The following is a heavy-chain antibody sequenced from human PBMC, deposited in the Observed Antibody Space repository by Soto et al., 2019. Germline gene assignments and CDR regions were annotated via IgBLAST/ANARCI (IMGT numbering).Heavy chain of an antibody. J-gene: IGHJ3*02. CDR1: GYSFTSYW. CDR3: ARLPYYYGSGSYYNVFAFDI. CDR2: IYPGDSDT. Sequence: GESLKISCKGSGYSFTSYWIGWVRQMPGKGLEWMGIIYPGDSDTRYSPSFQGQVTISADKSISTAYLQWSSLKASDTAMYYCARLPYYYGSGSYYNVFAFDIWGQGTMVTVSS. V-gene: IGHV5-51*01. D-gene: IGHD3-10*01.